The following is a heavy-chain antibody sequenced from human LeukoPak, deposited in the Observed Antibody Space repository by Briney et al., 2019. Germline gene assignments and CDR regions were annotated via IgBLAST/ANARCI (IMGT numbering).Heavy chain of an antibody. CDR1: GGSISGSSYY. CDR3: ANSGWYKEFDY. CDR2: IYYSGST. V-gene: IGHV4-39*01. J-gene: IGHJ4*02. D-gene: IGHD6-19*01. Sequence: PSETLSLTCTVSGGSISGSSYYWGWIRQPPGKGLEWIGSIYYSGSTYYNPSLKSRVTISVDTSKNQFSLKLSSVTAADTAVYYCANSGWYKEFDYWGQGTLVTVSS.